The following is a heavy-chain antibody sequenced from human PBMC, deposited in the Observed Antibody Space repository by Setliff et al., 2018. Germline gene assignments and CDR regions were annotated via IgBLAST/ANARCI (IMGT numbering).Heavy chain of an antibody. V-gene: IGHV4-31*03. D-gene: IGHD6-19*01. CDR3: ARGRAGHSGH. J-gene: IGHJ4*02. CDR2: IYYSGST. CDR1: GASVSGNSYY. Sequence: TSETLSLTCTVSGASVSGNSYYWGWIRQPPGKGLEWIGYIYYSGSTSYYNPSLKSRVTISVDTSKNQFSLKLSSVTAADTAVYYCARGRAGHSGHWGQGTLVTSPQ.